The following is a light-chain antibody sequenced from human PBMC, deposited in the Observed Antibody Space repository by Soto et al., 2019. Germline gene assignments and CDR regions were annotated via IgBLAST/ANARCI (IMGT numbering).Light chain of an antibody. CDR2: GTS. Sequence: DIQLTQSPSSLSASVGDRITITCRASQTISNSLNWYQQKPGKAPNLLIYGTSNLQSGVPSRFSGSGSGTGFTLTISSLQPEDFATYYCQQTYSSSWTFGQGTKVDIK. V-gene: IGKV1-39*01. CDR1: QTISNS. CDR3: QQTYSSSWT. J-gene: IGKJ1*01.